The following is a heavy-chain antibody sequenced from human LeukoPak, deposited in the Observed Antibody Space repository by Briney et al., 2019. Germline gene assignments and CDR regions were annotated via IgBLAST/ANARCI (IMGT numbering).Heavy chain of an antibody. CDR1: GFTFSSYG. CDR2: IWYDGSNQ. Sequence: GRSLRLSCAASGFTFSSYGMHWVRQAPGKGLEWVAVIWYDGSNQYYADSVKGRFTISRDNSKNTLYLQMNSLRDEDTAVYYCARDGGPSGYGLVNYYYGMDVWGQGTTVTVSS. V-gene: IGHV3-33*01. D-gene: IGHD5-12*01. J-gene: IGHJ6*02. CDR3: ARDGGPSGYGLVNYYYGMDV.